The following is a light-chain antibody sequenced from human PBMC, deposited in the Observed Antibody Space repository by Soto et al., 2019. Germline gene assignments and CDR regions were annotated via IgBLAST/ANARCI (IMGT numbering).Light chain of an antibody. CDR3: ALYLAPGISI. Sequence: QAVVTQEPSFSVSPGGTVPLTCGLTSGSVSSIHYPSWYQQTPGQAPRTLIHSTNTRSSGVPDRFSGSIFGNKAALTITGAQADDESDYYCALYLAPGISIFGGGTKLTVL. V-gene: IGLV8-61*01. CDR2: STN. CDR1: SGSVSSIHY. J-gene: IGLJ2*01.